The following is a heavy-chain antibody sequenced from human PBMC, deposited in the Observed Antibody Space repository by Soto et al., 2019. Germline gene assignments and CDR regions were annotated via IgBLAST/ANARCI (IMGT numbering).Heavy chain of an antibody. D-gene: IGHD3-22*01. CDR2: ISAYNGNT. J-gene: IGHJ4*02. CDR1: GYTFTSYG. V-gene: IGHV1-18*01. CDR3: ARDVNYYDTSGYYYYYY. Sequence: GASVKVSCKASGYTFTSYGMNWVRQAPGQGLEWMGWISAYNGNTNYAQNLQGRVTMTTDASTRTVYMELRSLRSDDTAVYYCARDVNYYDTSGYYYYYYWGQGTLVTVSS.